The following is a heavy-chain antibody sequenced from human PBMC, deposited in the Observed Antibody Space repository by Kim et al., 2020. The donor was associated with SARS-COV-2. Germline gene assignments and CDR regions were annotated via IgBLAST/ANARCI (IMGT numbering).Heavy chain of an antibody. Sequence: GGSLRLSCAASGFTFSSYWMHWVRQAPGKGLVWVSRINSDESSTTYADSVKGRFTISRDNAKNTLYLQMKSLRAEDTAVYYCARETFYGMDVWGQGTTVTVSS. CDR3: ARETFYGMDV. CDR2: INSDESST. CDR1: GFTFSSYW. J-gene: IGHJ6*02. V-gene: IGHV3-74*01.